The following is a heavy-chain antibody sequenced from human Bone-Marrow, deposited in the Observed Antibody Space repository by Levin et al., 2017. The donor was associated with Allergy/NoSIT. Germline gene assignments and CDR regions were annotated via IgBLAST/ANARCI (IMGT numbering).Heavy chain of an antibody. CDR3: ARESGSSGAFDI. V-gene: IGHV4-59*01. Sequence: MSSETLSLTCTVSGGSISSYYWSWIRQPPGKGLEWIGYIYYSGSTNYNPSLKSRVTIAVDTSKNQFSLRLSSVTAADTAVYYCARESGSSGAFDIWGQGTMVTVS. D-gene: IGHD3-22*01. CDR2: IYYSGST. J-gene: IGHJ3*02. CDR1: GGSISSYY.